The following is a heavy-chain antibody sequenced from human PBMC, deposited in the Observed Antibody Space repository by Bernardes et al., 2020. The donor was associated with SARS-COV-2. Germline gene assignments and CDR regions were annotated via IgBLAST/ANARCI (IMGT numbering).Heavy chain of an antibody. CDR2: IYYSGST. J-gene: IGHJ5*02. CDR1: GGSISSYY. V-gene: IGHV4-59*01. CDR3: ARALHNNWNCRLCWFDP. Sequence: SETLSLTCTVSGGSISSYYWSWIRQPPGKGLEWIGYIYYSGSTNYNPSLKSRVTISVDTSKNQFSLKLSSVTAADTAVYYCARALHNNWNCRLCWFDPWGQGTLVTVSS. D-gene: IGHD1-7*01.